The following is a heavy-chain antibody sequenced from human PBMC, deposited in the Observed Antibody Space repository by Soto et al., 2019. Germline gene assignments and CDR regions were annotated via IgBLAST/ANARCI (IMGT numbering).Heavy chain of an antibody. CDR3: ARETFPGYYYDSSGSYGMDV. CDR2: INPNSGGT. Sequence: ASVKVSCKASGYTFTGYYMHWVRRAPGQGLEWMGWINPNSGGTNYAQKFQGRVTMTRDTSISTAYMELSRLRSDDTAVYYCARETFPGYYYDSSGSYGMDVWGQGTTVTVSS. D-gene: IGHD3-22*01. J-gene: IGHJ6*02. V-gene: IGHV1-2*02. CDR1: GYTFTGYY.